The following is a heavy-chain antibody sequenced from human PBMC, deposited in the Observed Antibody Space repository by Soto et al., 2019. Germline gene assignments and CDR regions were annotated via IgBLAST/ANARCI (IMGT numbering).Heavy chain of an antibody. CDR1: VGSISSGGYS. D-gene: IGHD4-17*01. CDR2: IYHSGST. V-gene: IGHV4-30-2*01. Sequence: SETLSLTCDFSVGSISSGGYSCSWIRQPPWKGLEWIGYIYHSGSTYYNPSLKSRVTISADRFKNQFSLKLSSVTDADTAVYFCARKTTVPNRNWFEHWGQGTWISVS. J-gene: IGHJ5*02. CDR3: ARKTTVPNRNWFEH.